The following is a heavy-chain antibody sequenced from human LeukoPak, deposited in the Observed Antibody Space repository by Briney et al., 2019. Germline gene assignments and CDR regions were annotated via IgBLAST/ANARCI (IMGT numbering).Heavy chain of an antibody. D-gene: IGHD1-26*01. CDR1: GFTFSKYA. CDR3: AKDRVGWTGGNWFDP. J-gene: IGHJ5*02. Sequence: GGSLRLSCAASGFTFSKYAMNWVRQAPGKGLEWVSGIVGDSSSIFYEDSVRGRFTISRDNSKNTLYLQMNSLRAEDTAVYYCAKDRVGWTGGNWFDPWGQGTLVTVSS. V-gene: IGHV3-23*01. CDR2: IVGDSSSI.